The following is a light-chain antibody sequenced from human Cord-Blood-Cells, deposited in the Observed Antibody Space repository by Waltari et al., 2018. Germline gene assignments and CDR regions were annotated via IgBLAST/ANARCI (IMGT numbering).Light chain of an antibody. V-gene: IGKV4-1*01. Sequence: DIVMTQSPDSLAVSLGERATINCKSSQSVLYSSNNKSCLAWYQQKPGQPPKLLIYWASTRESGVPDRFSGSGSGTDFTLTISSLQAEDVAVYYCQQYYSTPLTFGGGTKVEIK. CDR2: WAS. J-gene: IGKJ4*01. CDR3: QQYYSTPLT. CDR1: QSVLYSSNNKSC.